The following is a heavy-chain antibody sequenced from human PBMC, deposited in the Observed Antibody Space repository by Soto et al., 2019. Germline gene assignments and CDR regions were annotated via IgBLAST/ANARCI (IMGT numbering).Heavy chain of an antibody. Sequence: QVRLVHSETEVKKPGASVNVSCKVSGYTFTSYTISWVRQAPGQGLEWMGWISANNGNTEFAQKFQDRLTMIADTTTSTAYLELRNLRPDDTAVYYCARSLPWFDPWGQGTLVAVSS. CDR3: ARSLPWFDP. CDR2: ISANNGNT. V-gene: IGHV1-18*01. J-gene: IGHJ5*02. CDR1: GYTFTSYT.